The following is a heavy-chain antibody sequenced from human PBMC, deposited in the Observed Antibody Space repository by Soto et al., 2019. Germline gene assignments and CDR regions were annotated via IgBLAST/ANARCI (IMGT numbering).Heavy chain of an antibody. CDR2: ISSSSSTI. Sequence: GGSLRLSCAASGFTFSSYSMNWVRQAPGKGLEWVSYISSSSSTIYYADSVKGRFTISRDNAKNSLYLQMNSLRAEDTAVYYCARKDYYGSGIYHFDYWGQGTLVTVSS. V-gene: IGHV3-48*01. CDR3: ARKDYYGSGIYHFDY. CDR1: GFTFSSYS. J-gene: IGHJ4*02. D-gene: IGHD3-10*01.